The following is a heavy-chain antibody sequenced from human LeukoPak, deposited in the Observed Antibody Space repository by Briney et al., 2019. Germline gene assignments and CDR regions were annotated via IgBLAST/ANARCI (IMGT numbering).Heavy chain of an antibody. J-gene: IGHJ4*02. D-gene: IGHD4-17*01. CDR3: ATFKHYGDYFDY. CDR1: GFTFSSYA. CDR2: ISGSGGST. Sequence: GGSLRLSCAASGFTFSSYAMSWVRQAPGKGLEWVSAISGSGGSTYYADSVKGRFTISRDNSKNTLYLQMNSLRAEDTAVYYCATFKHYGDYFDYWGQGTLVTASS. V-gene: IGHV3-23*01.